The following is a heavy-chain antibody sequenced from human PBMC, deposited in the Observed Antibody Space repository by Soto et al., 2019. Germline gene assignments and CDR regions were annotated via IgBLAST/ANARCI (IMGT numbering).Heavy chain of an antibody. Sequence: GGSLRLSCAASGFTFSDSYMSWIRQAPGKGLEWISYITFSGNTVYYADSLKGRFTISGDNAKNSLYLQMNRLRAEDTAVYYCARVSWREKYGMDVWGQGTTVTVSS. CDR3: ARVSWREKYGMDV. J-gene: IGHJ6*02. CDR2: ITFSGNTV. CDR1: GFTFSDSY. V-gene: IGHV3-11*01.